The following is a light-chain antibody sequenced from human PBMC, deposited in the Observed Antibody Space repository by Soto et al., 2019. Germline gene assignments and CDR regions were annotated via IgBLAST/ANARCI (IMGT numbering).Light chain of an antibody. CDR1: QSINTD. CDR2: GAS. J-gene: IGKJ4*01. Sequence: VMALSRVTVTLSPAQRASVSFRASQSINTDLAWYQQKPGQAPRLLIHGASTRATGFPARFSGSGSGTDFTLTISSLQAEDVAVYYCQQYYSTPLTFGRGTKVDIK. CDR3: QQYYSTPLT. V-gene: IGKV3-15*01.